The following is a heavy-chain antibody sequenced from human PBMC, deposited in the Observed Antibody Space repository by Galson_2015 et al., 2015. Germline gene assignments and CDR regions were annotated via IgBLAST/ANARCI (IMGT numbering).Heavy chain of an antibody. J-gene: IGHJ3*02. V-gene: IGHV3-23*01. D-gene: IGHD3-10*01. CDR3: AKDHLGLSRGDTMVRGMGAFDI. CDR2: ISGSGGST. Sequence: SLRLSCAASGFTFSSYAMSWVRQAPGKGLEWVSAISGSGGSTYYADSVKGRFTISRDNSKNTLYLQMNSLRAEDTAVYYCAKDHLGLSRGDTMVRGMGAFDIWGQGTMVTVSS. CDR1: GFTFSSYA.